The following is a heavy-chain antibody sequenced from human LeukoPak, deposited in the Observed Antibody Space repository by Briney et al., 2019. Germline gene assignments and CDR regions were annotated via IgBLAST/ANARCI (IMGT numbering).Heavy chain of an antibody. Sequence: GGSLRLSCAASGFSFHYYAMHWVRQAPGKGLEWVAVISYDGANEYYADSVKGRLTISRDNSKNTLYMEMSSLRPEDTAVYYCARPIDNGSGSYYSPYWGQGTLVTVSS. CDR3: ARPIDNGSGSYYSPY. CDR2: ISYDGANE. D-gene: IGHD3-10*01. V-gene: IGHV3-30-3*01. CDR1: GFSFHYYA. J-gene: IGHJ4*02.